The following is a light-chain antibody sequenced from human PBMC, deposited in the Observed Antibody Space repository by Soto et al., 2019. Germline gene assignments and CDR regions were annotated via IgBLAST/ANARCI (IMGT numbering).Light chain of an antibody. CDR3: SSYTSSSLNV. CDR2: DVS. Sequence: QSVLTQPASVSGSPGQSITISCTGTSSVVGGYNYVSCYQQHPGKAPKLMIYDVSNRPSGVSNRFSGSKSGNTASLTISGLQAEDEDDKYCSSYTSSSLNVFRTGTKVPV. CDR1: SSVVGGYNY. J-gene: IGLJ1*01. V-gene: IGLV2-14*03.